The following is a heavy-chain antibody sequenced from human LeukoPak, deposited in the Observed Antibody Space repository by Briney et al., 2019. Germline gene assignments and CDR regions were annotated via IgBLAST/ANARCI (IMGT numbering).Heavy chain of an antibody. CDR2: IHYSGST. CDR3: ARRSSGRTSQYFQH. CDR1: GGSISSSSYY. Sequence: SETLSLTCTVSGGSISSSSYYWGWIRQPPGKGLEWIGSIHYSGSTYYNPSLKSRVTISVDTSKNQFSLKLSSVTAADTAVYYCARRSSGRTSQYFQHWGQGTLVTVSS. J-gene: IGHJ1*01. D-gene: IGHD6-19*01. V-gene: IGHV4-39*01.